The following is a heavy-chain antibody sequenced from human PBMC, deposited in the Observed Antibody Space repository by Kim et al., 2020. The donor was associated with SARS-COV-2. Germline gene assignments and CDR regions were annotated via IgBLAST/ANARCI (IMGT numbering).Heavy chain of an antibody. CDR2: ISGRSDYI. CDR1: GFTFTDYY. V-gene: IGHV3-11*05. CDR3: ARAPGGNYVRDAFDV. Sequence: GGSLRLSCAASGFTFTDYYMSWIRQAPGKGLEWISFISGRSDYIEFADSVKGRFTISRDNAKNALFLQMNGLRAEDTAVYYCARAPGGNYVRDAFDVWGQGTAVSVSS. J-gene: IGHJ3*01. D-gene: IGHD3-10*02.